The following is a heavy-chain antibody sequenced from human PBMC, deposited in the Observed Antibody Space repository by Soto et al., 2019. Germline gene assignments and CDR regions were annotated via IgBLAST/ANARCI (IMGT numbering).Heavy chain of an antibody. V-gene: IGHV2-70*11. CDR3: ARSAYTMTTGLGHGMDV. J-gene: IGHJ6*02. CDR1: GFSLSTSGMC. D-gene: IGHD4-17*01. CDR2: IDWDDDK. Sequence: SGPTLVNPTQTLTLTCTFSGFSLSTSGMCVSWIRQPPGKALEWLARIDWDDDKYYSTSLKTRLTISKDTSKNQVVLTMTNMDPVDTATYYCARSAYTMTTGLGHGMDVWGQGTTVTVSS.